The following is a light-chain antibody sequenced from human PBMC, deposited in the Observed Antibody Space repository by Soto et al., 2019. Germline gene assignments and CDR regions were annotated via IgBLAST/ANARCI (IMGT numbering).Light chain of an antibody. CDR2: DVT. V-gene: IGLV2-11*01. CDR3: CSHAGSYTFV. Sequence: QSALTQPRSVSGSPGQSVTISCTGSSSDVAKYEYVSWYQQNPGKAPKLLIYDVTKRPSGVPDRFSGSKFGNTASLTISGLRPEDDADYFCCSHAGSYTFVFGSGTKVTAL. J-gene: IGLJ1*01. CDR1: SSDVAKYEY.